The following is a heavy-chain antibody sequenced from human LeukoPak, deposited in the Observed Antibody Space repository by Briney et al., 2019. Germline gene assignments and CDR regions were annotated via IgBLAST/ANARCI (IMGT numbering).Heavy chain of an antibody. V-gene: IGHV3-11*04. CDR3: ASNWNYGAFDY. CDR2: ISSSGSTI. Sequence: PGGSLRLSCAASGFAFSDYYMSWIRQAPGKGLEWVSYISSSGSTIYYADSVKGRFTISRDNAKNSLYLQMNSLRAEDTAVYYCASNWNYGAFDYWGQGTLVTVSS. D-gene: IGHD1-7*01. J-gene: IGHJ4*02. CDR1: GFAFSDYY.